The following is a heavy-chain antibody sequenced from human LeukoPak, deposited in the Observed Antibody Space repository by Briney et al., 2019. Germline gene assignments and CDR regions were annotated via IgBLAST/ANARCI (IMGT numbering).Heavy chain of an antibody. CDR2: IRYDGSNK. Sequence: GGSLRLSCAASGFTFSSYGMHWVRQAPGKGLEWVAFIRYDGSNKYYADSVKGRFTISRDNSKNTLYLQMNSLRAEDTAVYYCAKDRVLALWGDYASWGQGTVVIVSS. J-gene: IGHJ5*02. V-gene: IGHV3-30*02. CDR1: GFTFSSYG. D-gene: IGHD4-17*01. CDR3: AKDRVLALWGDYAS.